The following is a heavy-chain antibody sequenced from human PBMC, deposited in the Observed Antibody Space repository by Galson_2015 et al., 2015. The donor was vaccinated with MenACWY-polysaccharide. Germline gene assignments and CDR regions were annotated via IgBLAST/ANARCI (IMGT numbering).Heavy chain of an antibody. D-gene: IGHD6-6*01. V-gene: IGHV3-23*01. CDR3: AKAHIAALPERRIVYYYYMDV. J-gene: IGHJ6*03. Sequence: SMRLSCAASGFTFSSYAMNWVRQAPGKGLEWVSAISDSDGRTYYADSVKGRFTISRDNSRNTLYLQMNSLRAEDTAVYYCAKAHIAALPERRIVYYYYMDVWGKGTTVTVSS. CDR2: ISDSDGRT. CDR1: GFTFSSYA.